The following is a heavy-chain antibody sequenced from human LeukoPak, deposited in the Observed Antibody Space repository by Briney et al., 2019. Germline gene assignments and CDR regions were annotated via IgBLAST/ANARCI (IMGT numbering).Heavy chain of an antibody. CDR1: GGSISSYY. J-gene: IGHJ4*02. CDR3: ARGGSAGPAD. V-gene: IGHV4-4*07. CDR2: IYTSGGT. D-gene: IGHD1-26*01. Sequence: PSETLSLTCTVSGGSISSYYWSWIRQPAGKGLEWIGRIYTSGGTNYNPSLKSRVTISVDTSKNQFSLKLSSVTAADTAMYYCARGGSAGPADWGQGTLVIVST.